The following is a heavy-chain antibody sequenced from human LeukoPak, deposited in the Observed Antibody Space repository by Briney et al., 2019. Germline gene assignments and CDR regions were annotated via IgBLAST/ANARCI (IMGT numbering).Heavy chain of an antibody. J-gene: IGHJ4*02. V-gene: IGHV5-51*01. CDR2: IYPGDSDT. CDR3: AREGSCYNTYYYDSSGYLCDY. D-gene: IGHD3-22*01. CDR1: GYSITSYW. Sequence: YCAAYGYSITSYWIGCERQMPGKGLAWMGIIYPGDSDTRYSPSFQGQVNISDDKSNSTDYLQWSSLKASDTAMYYCAREGSCYNTYYYDSSGYLCDYWGQGTLDTVSS.